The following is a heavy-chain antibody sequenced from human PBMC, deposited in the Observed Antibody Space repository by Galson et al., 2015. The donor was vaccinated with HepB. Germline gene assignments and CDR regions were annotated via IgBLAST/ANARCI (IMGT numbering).Heavy chain of an antibody. CDR2: ILYDGSNS. D-gene: IGHD6-19*01. Sequence: SLRLSCAASAFTFSRHAMHWVRQAPGKGLEWVAVILYDGSNSYYADSVKGRFTISRDNSKTTVYLQMNSLRAKDTAVYYCARDRVPGVAGTDFDYWGQGTLVTVSS. V-gene: IGHV3-30*04. J-gene: IGHJ4*02. CDR1: AFTFSRHA. CDR3: ARDRVPGVAGTDFDY.